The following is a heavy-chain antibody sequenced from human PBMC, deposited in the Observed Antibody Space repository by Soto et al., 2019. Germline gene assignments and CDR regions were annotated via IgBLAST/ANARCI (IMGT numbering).Heavy chain of an antibody. D-gene: IGHD6-13*01. CDR1: GYTFTSYA. J-gene: IGHJ4*02. CDR2: INAGNGNT. V-gene: IGHV1-3*01. CDR3: ARDASWYYFDY. Sequence: ASVKVSCKASGYTFTSYAMHWVRQAPGQRLEWMGWINAGNGNTKYSQKFQGRVTITRDTSASTAYMELSSLRSDDTAVYYCARDASWYYFDYWGQGTLVTVSS.